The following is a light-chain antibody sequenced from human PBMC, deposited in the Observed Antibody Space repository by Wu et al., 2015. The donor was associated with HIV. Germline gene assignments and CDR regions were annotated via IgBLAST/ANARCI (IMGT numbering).Light chain of an antibody. CDR2: AAS. CDR1: QGISTY. CDR3: QQYYTYPWT. V-gene: IGKV1-8*01. Sequence: ANRMTQSPSSLSASTGDRVTITCRASQGISTYLAWYQQKPGKAPKLLIYAASTLQSGVPSRFSGSGSGTEFTLTINCLQSEDFATYYCQQYYTYPWTFGQGTKVEIK. J-gene: IGKJ1*01.